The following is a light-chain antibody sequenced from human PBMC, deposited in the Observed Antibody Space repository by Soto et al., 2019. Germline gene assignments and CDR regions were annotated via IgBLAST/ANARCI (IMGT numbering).Light chain of an antibody. CDR1: QSVSRY. CDR3: QQYCSSPPRT. Sequence: SPATLSLSPRERATLSCRASQSVSRYLAWYQQKPGQAPRLLIYGASTRATDVPDRFSGSGSGADFTLSISSLEPEDFAVYYCQQYCSSPPRTFGQGTKVDIK. CDR2: GAS. V-gene: IGKV3-20*01. J-gene: IGKJ1*01.